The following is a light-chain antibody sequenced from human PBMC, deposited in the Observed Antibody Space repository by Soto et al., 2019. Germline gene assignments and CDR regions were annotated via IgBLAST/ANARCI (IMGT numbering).Light chain of an antibody. CDR1: QGLTSNF. J-gene: IGKJ1*01. Sequence: EIVLTQSPGTLSLSPGERATLSCRASQGLTSNFLAWYQQKPGQAPSLLIYGASNRATGVPDRFSGGGSGTDFTLTISRLEPEAFAVYFCHQYVTAPRTFGQGTKVEIK. V-gene: IGKV3-20*01. CDR2: GAS. CDR3: HQYVTAPRT.